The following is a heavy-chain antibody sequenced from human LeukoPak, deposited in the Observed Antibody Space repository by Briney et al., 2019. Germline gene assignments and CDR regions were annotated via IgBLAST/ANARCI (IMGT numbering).Heavy chain of an antibody. CDR1: GYSISSGYY. D-gene: IGHD1-1*01. CDR2: FYHSGRI. CDR3: ARAGNWLLVKDAFDI. V-gene: IGHV4-38-2*02. Sequence: SETLSLTCTVSGYSISSGYYWGWIRQPPGKGLEWIGTFYHSGRIYYNPSLKSRVTISLDTSKNQFSLKLSSVTATDTAVYYCARAGNWLLVKDAFDIWGQGTMVTVSS. J-gene: IGHJ3*02.